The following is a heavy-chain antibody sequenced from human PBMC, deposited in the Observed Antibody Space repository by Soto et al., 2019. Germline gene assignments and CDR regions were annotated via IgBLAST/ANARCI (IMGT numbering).Heavy chain of an antibody. CDR2: ISAYNGNT. J-gene: IGHJ6*02. CDR1: GGTFSSYG. CDR3: ARDSGTYDWYYYYGMDV. Sequence: GASVKVSCKASGGTFSSYGISWVRQAPGQGLEWMGWISAYNGNTNYAQKLQGRVTMTTDTSTSTAYMELRSLRSDDTAVYYCARDSGTYDWYYYYGMDVWGQGTTVTVSS. D-gene: IGHD1-26*01. V-gene: IGHV1-18*01.